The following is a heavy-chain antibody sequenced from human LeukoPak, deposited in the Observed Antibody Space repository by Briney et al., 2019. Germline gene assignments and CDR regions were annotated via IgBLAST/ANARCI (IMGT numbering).Heavy chain of an antibody. V-gene: IGHV5-51*01. J-gene: IGHJ4*02. D-gene: IGHD2-15*01. Sequence: GQSLNISCTGSGYSFTSYWIGWARQMPGKGLEWMGIIYPGDSETRYSPAFQSQVTISAGRSISTAYLQWNSLKASDTAMYYCARPRRYCSSGSCFSIDYWGQGTLVTVSS. CDR3: ARPRRYCSSGSCFSIDY. CDR1: GYSFTSYW. CDR2: IYPGDSET.